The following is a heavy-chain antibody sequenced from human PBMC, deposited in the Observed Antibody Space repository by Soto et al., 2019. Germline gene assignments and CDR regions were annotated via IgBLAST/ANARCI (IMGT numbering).Heavy chain of an antibody. CDR3: AHHPYYVLAPYSFDY. CDR2: IYWDDDK. CDR1: GFSLSTSGVG. D-gene: IGHD3-10*02. V-gene: IGHV2-5*02. Sequence: QITLKESGPTLVKPTQTLTLTCTFSGFSLSTSGVGVGWIRQPPGKALEWLAVIYWDDDKRSSSSLKSRLTITKDTSKNQVVLTMTNMDPVDTATYYGAHHPYYVLAPYSFDYWGQGILVTVSS. J-gene: IGHJ4*02.